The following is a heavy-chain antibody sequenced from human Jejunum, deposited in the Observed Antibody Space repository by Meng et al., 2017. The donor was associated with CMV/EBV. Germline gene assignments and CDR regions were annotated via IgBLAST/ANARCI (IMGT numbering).Heavy chain of an antibody. D-gene: IGHD2-15*01. CDR3: KTYSSGGGLGS. Sequence: QVQLQGSGPGLVKPSQTLSLTCTVSGDSISSDYFWSWIRQPPGKGLEWIGYIYHGGSTDYNPSLRSRVTISVDTSKNQFSLKLSSVTAADTAVYYCKTYSSGGGLGSWGQGTLVTVSS. CDR2: IYHGGST. V-gene: IGHV4-30-4*01. CDR1: GDSISSDYF. J-gene: IGHJ5*02.